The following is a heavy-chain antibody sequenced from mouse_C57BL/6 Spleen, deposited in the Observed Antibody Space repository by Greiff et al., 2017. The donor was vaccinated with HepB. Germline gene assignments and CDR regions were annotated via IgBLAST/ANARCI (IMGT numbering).Heavy chain of an antibody. Sequence: QVQLQQSGAELARPGASVKLSCKASGYTFTSYGISWVKQRTGQGLEWIGEIYPRSGNTYYNEKFKGKATLTADKSSSTAYMELRSQTSEDSAVYFYARRRNYEYDRYYAMDYWGQGTSVTVSS. J-gene: IGHJ4*01. V-gene: IGHV1-81*01. CDR2: IYPRSGNT. CDR3: ARRRNYEYDRYYAMDY. D-gene: IGHD2-4*01. CDR1: GYTFTSYG.